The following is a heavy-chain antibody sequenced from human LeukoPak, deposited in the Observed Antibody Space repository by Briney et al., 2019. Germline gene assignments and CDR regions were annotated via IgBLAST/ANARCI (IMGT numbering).Heavy chain of an antibody. D-gene: IGHD5-12*01. J-gene: IGHJ5*01. CDR2: INTYNGNT. V-gene: IGHV1-18*01. CDR3: ARDLGVATMFVFNS. Sequence: ASVKVSCKASGYTFTSYGISWVRQAPGQGLEWMGWINTYNGNTNYALNLQDRVTMTTDTSTNTAYMELRSLRSDDTAVYYCARDLGVATMFVFNSWGQGTLVTVSS. CDR1: GYTFTSYG.